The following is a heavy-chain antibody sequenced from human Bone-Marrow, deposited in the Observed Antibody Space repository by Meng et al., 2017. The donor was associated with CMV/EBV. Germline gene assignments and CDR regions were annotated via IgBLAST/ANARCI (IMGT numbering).Heavy chain of an antibody. V-gene: IGHV1-69*12. Sequence: QGQVGQAGAEVKKPGSSVKVSCKTSGGTLSNYAISWVRQAPGQRLEWMGGIIPISETTNYAQKFQGRVTITADESTRTVYMELSSLRSEDTAVYYCARDPGWGSGYYPLHYWGQGTLVTVSS. J-gene: IGHJ4*02. CDR3: ARDPGWGSGYYPLHY. D-gene: IGHD3-22*01. CDR1: GGTLSNYA. CDR2: IIPISETT.